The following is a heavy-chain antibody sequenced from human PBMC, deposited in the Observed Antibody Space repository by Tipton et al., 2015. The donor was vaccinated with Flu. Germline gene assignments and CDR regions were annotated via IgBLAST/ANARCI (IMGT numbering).Heavy chain of an antibody. CDR2: ISYSGST. V-gene: IGHV4-59*01. J-gene: IGHJ4*02. CDR3: ARVGHDDYIWGSYRYQYYFDY. Sequence: LRLSCTVSGGSISSYYWSWIRQPPGKGLEWIGYISYSGSTNYNPSLKSRVTISVDTSKNQFSLKLSSVTDADTAVYYCARVGHDDYIWGSYRYQYYFDYWGQSTLVTVSS. D-gene: IGHD3-16*02. CDR1: GGSISSYY.